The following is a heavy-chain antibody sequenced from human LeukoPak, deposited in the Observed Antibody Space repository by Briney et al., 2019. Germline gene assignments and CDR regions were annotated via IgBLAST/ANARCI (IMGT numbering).Heavy chain of an antibody. D-gene: IGHD3-22*01. J-gene: IGHJ4*02. CDR3: ARAYYYDSSGYLYYFDY. V-gene: IGHV5-51*01. CDR1: GYSFTSYW. Sequence: GESLKISCKGSGYSFTSYWIGWVRQMPGKGLEWMGIINPGDSDTRYSPSFQGQVTISADKSISTAYLQWSSLEASDTAMYYCARAYYYDSSGYLYYFDYWGQGTLVTVSS. CDR2: INPGDSDT.